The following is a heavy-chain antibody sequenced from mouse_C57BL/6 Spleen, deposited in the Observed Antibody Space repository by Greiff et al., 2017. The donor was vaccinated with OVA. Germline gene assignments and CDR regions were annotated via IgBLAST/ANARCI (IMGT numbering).Heavy chain of an antibody. V-gene: IGHV1-61*01. Sequence: VQLQQPGAELVRPGSSVKLSCKASGYTFTSYWMDWVKQRPGQGLEWIGNIYPSDSETHYNQKFKDKATLTVDKSSSTAYMQLSSLTSGDSAVYYCARETAQATHAMDYWGQGTSVTVSS. J-gene: IGHJ4*01. CDR2: IYPSDSET. D-gene: IGHD3-2*02. CDR1: GYTFTSYW. CDR3: ARETAQATHAMDY.